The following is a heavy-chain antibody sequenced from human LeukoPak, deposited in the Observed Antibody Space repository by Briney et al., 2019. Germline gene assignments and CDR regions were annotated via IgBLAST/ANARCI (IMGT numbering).Heavy chain of an antibody. CDR2: INPNSGGT. V-gene: IGHV1-2*02. D-gene: IGHD6-13*01. CDR1: GYTFTGYY. CDR3: ARIAAAGTGAFDI. J-gene: IGHJ3*02. Sequence: ASVKVSCKASGYTFTGYYMHWVRQAPGQGLEWMGWINPNSGGTNYAQKVQGRVTMTTDTSTITAYMELSSLRSEDTAVYYCARIAAAGTGAFDIWGQGTMVTVSS.